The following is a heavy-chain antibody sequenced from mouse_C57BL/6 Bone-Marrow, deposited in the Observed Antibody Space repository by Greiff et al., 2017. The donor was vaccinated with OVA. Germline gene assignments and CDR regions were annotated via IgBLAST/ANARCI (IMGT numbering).Heavy chain of an antibody. CDR3: ARAPGDYYGSRFDD. CDR1: GYTFTSYW. J-gene: IGHJ2*01. V-gene: IGHV1-52*01. D-gene: IGHD1-1*01. Sequence: QVQLQQSGAELVRPGSSVKLSCKASGYTFTSYWMHWVKQRPIQGLEWIGNIDPSDSETPYNQKFKDKATLTVDKSSSTAYMQLSSLTSEDSAVYYCARAPGDYYGSRFDDWGQGTTLTVSS. CDR2: IDPSDSET.